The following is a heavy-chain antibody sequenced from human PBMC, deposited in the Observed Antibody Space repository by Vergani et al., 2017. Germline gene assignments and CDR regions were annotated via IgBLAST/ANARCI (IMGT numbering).Heavy chain of an antibody. CDR2: SRNMAYSFST. Sequence: EVQLVESGGALVQPGGSLRLSCAVSVFNFSDYYLDWIRQAPGKGLEWVGRSRNMAYSFSTQFAASVAGSLSISRYASTRSLFLQMNSLKIEDTAVCFCFREGTYCSGSSCYTGVGIFVFWGQGTPVTVSS. CDR3: FREGTYCSGSSCYTGVGIFVF. CDR1: VFNFSDYY. V-gene: IGHV3-72*01. D-gene: IGHD2-2*01. J-gene: IGHJ4*02.